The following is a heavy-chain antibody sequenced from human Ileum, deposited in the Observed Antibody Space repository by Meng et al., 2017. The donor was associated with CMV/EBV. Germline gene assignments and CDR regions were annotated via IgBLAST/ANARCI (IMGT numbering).Heavy chain of an antibody. CDR3: VRVERYCRSTTCYGPYYFDS. V-gene: IGHV3-21*01. D-gene: IGHD2-2*01. CDR2: ISDSSRYI. J-gene: IGHJ4*02. CDR1: GFTFHTYS. Sequence: GGSLRLSCAASGFTFHTYSMNWVRQAPGKGLEWVSSISDSSRYIYYADSVKGRFTISRDNAKNSLYLQMNSLRAEDTAVYYCVRVERYCRSTTCYGPYYFDSWGQGTLVTVSS.